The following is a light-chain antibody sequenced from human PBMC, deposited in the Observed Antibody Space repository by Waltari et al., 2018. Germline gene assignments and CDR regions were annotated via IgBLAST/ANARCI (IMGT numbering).Light chain of an antibody. CDR3: MQALQTPFI. CDR1: QSLLHGNGLNY. J-gene: IGKJ3*01. V-gene: IGKV2-28*01. CDR2: LGS. Sequence: DIVMTQSPLSLPVTLGEPASISCRSSQSLLHGNGLNYLDWYLQKPGQSPQLLIYLGSNRASGVPDRISGSGSGTDFTLKISRVEADDVGVYYCMQALQTPFIFGPGTKLDVK.